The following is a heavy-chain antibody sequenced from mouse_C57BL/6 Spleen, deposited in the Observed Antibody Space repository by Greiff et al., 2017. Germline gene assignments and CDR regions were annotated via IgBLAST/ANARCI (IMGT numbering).Heavy chain of an antibody. V-gene: IGHV1-61*01. CDR1: GYTFTSYW. J-gene: IGHJ4*01. Sequence: QVQLQQPGAELVRPGSSVKLSCKASGYTFTSYWMDWVKQRPGQGLEWIGNIYPSDSETQYNQKFKDKATLTVDKSSSTAYMQLSSLTSEDSAVYDCSRAAVSCYVYAMDYWGQGTSVTVSS. CDR3: SRAAVSCYVYAMDY. D-gene: IGHD1-1*01. CDR2: IYPSDSET.